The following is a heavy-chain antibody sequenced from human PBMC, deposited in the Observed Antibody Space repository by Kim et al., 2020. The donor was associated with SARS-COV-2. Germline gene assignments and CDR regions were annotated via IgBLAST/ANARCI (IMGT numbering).Heavy chain of an antibody. Sequence: SETLSLTCTVSGGSISSSSYYWGWIRQPPGKGLEWIGSIYYSGSTYYNPSLKSRVTISVDTSKNQFSLKLSSVTAADTAVYYCARLSSSWYLSTQLDQFDPWGQGTLVTVSS. CDR1: GGSISSSSYY. V-gene: IGHV4-39*01. J-gene: IGHJ5*02. D-gene: IGHD6-13*01. CDR2: IYYSGST. CDR3: ARLSSSWYLSTQLDQFDP.